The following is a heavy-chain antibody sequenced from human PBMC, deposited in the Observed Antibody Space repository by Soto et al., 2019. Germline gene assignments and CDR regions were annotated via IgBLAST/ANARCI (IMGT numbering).Heavy chain of an antibody. D-gene: IGHD3-22*01. J-gene: IGHJ6*02. Sequence: GWSLRLSCAASGFTFSSYAMHWVRQAPGKGLEWVAVISYDRSNKYYADSVKGRFTISRDNSKNTLYLQMNSLRGEDTAVYYCARDSYYYDSSGYYLDYYYYGMDVWGQGTTVT. CDR1: GFTFSSYA. V-gene: IGHV3-30-3*01. CDR2: ISYDRSNK. CDR3: ARDSYYYDSSGYYLDYYYYGMDV.